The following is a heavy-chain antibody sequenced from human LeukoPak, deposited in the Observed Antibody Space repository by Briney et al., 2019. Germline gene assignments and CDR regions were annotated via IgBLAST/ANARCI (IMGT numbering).Heavy chain of an antibody. Sequence: PGRSLRLSCAASGFTFSSYAMHWVRQAPGKGLEWVAVISYDGSNKYYADSVKGRFTISRENSKTTLYLQMHSLRAEDTAVYYCARDFVAAHIYWGQGTLVTVSS. CDR3: ARDFVAAHIY. J-gene: IGHJ4*02. CDR1: GFTFSSYA. V-gene: IGHV3-30*04. CDR2: ISYDGSNK. D-gene: IGHD6-19*01.